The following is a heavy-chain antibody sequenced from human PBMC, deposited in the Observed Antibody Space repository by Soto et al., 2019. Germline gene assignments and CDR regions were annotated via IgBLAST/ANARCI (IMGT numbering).Heavy chain of an antibody. Sequence: SQTLSLNCAISGDSVSSYSAAWNWIRQSPSGGLEWLGRTYYRSRFFSDYAESVKSRIIINPDTSKNQFSLQLKSVTPEDTAVYYCVRDRYSSSGWFDPWGQGSPFTVSS. J-gene: IGHJ5*02. V-gene: IGHV6-1*01. CDR1: GDSVSSYSAA. CDR3: VRDRYSSSGWFDP. CDR2: TYYRSRFFS. D-gene: IGHD3-10*01.